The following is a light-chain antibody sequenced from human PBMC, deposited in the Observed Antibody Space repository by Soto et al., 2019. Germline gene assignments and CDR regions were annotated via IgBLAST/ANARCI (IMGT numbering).Light chain of an antibody. J-gene: IGKJ3*01. Sequence: DIQLTQSPSFLSASVGDRVTITCRASQGISSYLAWYQQKPGKAPKLLIYAASTLQSGVPSRFSGSGSATEFTLTMSSLHTEDFATYYCQQGGTFGPGTKVDI. CDR1: QGISSY. CDR2: AAS. V-gene: IGKV1-9*01. CDR3: QQGGT.